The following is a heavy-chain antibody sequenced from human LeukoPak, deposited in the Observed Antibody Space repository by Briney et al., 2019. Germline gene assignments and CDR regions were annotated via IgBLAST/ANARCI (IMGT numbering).Heavy chain of an antibody. V-gene: IGHV4-34*01. CDR1: GGSFSGYY. D-gene: IGHD4-17*01. J-gene: IGHJ5*02. CDR3: ASRYGDYDNWFDP. CDR2: INHSGST. Sequence: SETLSLTCAVYGGSFSGYYWSWIRQPPGKGLEWIGEINHSGSTNYNPSLKSRVTISVDTSKNQFSLKLSSVTAADTAVYYCASRYGDYDNWFDPWGQGTPVTVSS.